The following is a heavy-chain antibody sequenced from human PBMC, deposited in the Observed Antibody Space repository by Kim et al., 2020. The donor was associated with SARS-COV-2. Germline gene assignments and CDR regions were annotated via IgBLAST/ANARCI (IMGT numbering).Heavy chain of an antibody. D-gene: IGHD3-10*01. CDR3: ARPPGYYYGMDV. Sequence: YSQKFQGRVTITRDTSASTAYMELSSLRSEDTAVYYCARPPGYYYGMDVWGQGTTVTVSS. J-gene: IGHJ6*02. V-gene: IGHV1-3*01.